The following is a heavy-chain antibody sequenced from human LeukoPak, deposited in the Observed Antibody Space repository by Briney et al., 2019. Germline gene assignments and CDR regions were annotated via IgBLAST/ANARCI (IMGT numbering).Heavy chain of an antibody. CDR3: ARGGEGATTNFDY. CDR1: GYTFTGYY. D-gene: IGHD5-12*01. CDR2: INPNSGGT. V-gene: IGHV1-2*02. Sequence: GASVKVSCKASGYTFTGYYMHWVRQAPGQGLEWMGWINPNSGGTNYAQKFQGRVTMTRDTSISTAYMELRSLRSDDTAVYYCARGGEGATTNFDYWGQGTLVTVSS. J-gene: IGHJ4*02.